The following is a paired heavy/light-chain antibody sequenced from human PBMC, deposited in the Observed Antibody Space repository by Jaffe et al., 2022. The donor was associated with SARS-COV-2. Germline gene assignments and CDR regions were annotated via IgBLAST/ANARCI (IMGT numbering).Heavy chain of an antibody. CDR2: IYHSGTT. CDR3: ARDGCSGGSCFDY. Sequence: QVQLQEAGPGLVKPSETLSLTCTVSGGSLSSSGGYYWSWIRQHPGKGLEWIGYIYHSGTTYYNPSLKSRITVSVDTSESQFSLKLRSVTAADTAVYYCARDGCSGGSCFDYWGQGTLVTVSS. CDR1: GGSLSSSGGYY. J-gene: IGHJ4*02. D-gene: IGHD2-15*01. V-gene: IGHV4-31*03.
Light chain of an antibody. Sequence: QSALTQPPSASGSPGQSVTISCTGTSSDVGAYNYVSWYQQHPGKAPKLMIYEVNKRPSGVPDRFSGSKSGNTASLTVSGLQAEDEADYYCSSYAGSNNCVVFGGGTKLTVL. CDR2: EVN. J-gene: IGLJ2*01. V-gene: IGLV2-8*01. CDR3: SSYAGSNNCVV. CDR1: SSDVGAYNY.